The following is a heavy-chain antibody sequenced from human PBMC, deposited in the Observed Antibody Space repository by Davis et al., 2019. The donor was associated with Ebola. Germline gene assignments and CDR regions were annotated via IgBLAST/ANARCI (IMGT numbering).Heavy chain of an antibody. J-gene: IGHJ3*02. CDR3: ATASWLERGAFDI. D-gene: IGHD1-1*01. V-gene: IGHV5-51*01. Sequence: KVSCKGSGYSFTTYWIAWVRQTPAKGLEWMGIIYPGDSDTRYSPSFEGQVTISVDRSISTAYLQWSSLKASDTAMYYCATASWLERGAFDIWGQGTMVTVSS. CDR2: IYPGDSDT. CDR1: GYSFTTYW.